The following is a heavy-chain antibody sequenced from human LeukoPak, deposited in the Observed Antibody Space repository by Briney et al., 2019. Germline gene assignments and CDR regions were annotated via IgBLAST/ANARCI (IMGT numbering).Heavy chain of an antibody. Sequence: PSETLSLTCAVSGGSISSSNWWSWVRQPPGKGLEWIGEIYHSGSTNYNPSLKSRVTISVDKSKNQFSLKLSSVTAADTAVYYCARSNRGSSGYYHDYWGQGTLVTVSS. D-gene: IGHD3-22*01. V-gene: IGHV4-4*02. CDR3: ARSNRGSSGYYHDY. CDR1: GGSISSSNW. J-gene: IGHJ4*02. CDR2: IYHSGST.